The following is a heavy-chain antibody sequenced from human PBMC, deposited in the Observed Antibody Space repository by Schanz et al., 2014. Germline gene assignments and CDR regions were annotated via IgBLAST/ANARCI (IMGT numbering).Heavy chain of an antibody. D-gene: IGHD6-13*01. CDR3: AKSQGSSFDS. CDR2: IKSKTDGETT. Sequence: EVQLVESGGGLVKPGGSLRLSCAASTSIFNHAWMSWVRQAPGKGLEWLGRIKSKTDGETTDYAAPVKGRFSISRDDSQSTLYLQMNSLKIEDTAVYYCAKSQGSSFDSWGQGTLVTVSS. J-gene: IGHJ4*02. CDR1: TSIFNHAW. V-gene: IGHV3-15*01.